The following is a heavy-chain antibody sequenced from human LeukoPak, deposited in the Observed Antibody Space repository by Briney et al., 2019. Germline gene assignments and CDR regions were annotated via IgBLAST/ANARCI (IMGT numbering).Heavy chain of an antibody. CDR1: GGSISSYY. J-gene: IGHJ4*02. V-gene: IGHV3-23*01. D-gene: IGHD1-26*01. CDR3: AKEYTGTFSPFPSYFDN. CDR2: ISGRGGST. Sequence: ETLSLTCTVSGGSISSYYWSWVRQAPGKGLEWVAAISGRGGSTYYADSVKGRVTISRDNSKNTLYLQMNSLRAEDTAIYYCAKEYTGTFSPFPSYFDNWGQGTLVTVSS.